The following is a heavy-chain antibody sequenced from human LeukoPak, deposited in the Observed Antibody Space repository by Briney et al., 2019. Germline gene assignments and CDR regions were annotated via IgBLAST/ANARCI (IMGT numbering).Heavy chain of an antibody. CDR2: IIPILGIA. CDR3: ARDVIAVAGTGD. V-gene: IGHV1-69*04. CDR1: GGTFSSYA. D-gene: IGHD6-19*01. J-gene: IGHJ4*02. Sequence: SVKVSCKASGGTFSSYAISWVRQAPGQGIEWMGRIIPILGIANYAQKFQGRVTITADKSTSTAYMELSSLRSEDTAVYYCARDVIAVAGTGDWGQGVLVTVSS.